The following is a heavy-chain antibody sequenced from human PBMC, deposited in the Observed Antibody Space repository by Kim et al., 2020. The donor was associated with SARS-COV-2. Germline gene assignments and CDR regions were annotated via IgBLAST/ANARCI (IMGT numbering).Heavy chain of an antibody. CDR3: AKDEVVVAASNAEYFQH. Sequence: GGSLRLSCAASGFTFSSYAMSWVRQAPGKGLEWVSAISGSGGSTYYADSVKGRFTISRDNSKNTLYLQMNSLRAEDTAVYYCAKDEVVVAASNAEYFQHWGQGTLVTVSS. CDR1: GFTFSSYA. J-gene: IGHJ1*01. D-gene: IGHD2-15*01. CDR2: ISGSGGST. V-gene: IGHV3-23*01.